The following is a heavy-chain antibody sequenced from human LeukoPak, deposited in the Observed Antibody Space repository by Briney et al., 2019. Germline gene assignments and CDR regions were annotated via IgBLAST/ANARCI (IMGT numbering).Heavy chain of an antibody. Sequence: PGGSLTLNSAASGFTINSYAMGWLRQAPGKGLEWVSGISGSDGRTYYADSVKGRFTISRDNSKNTLYLQINTLRAEDTAVYYCAKDDGDSNGSYDSWGQGTLVTVSS. D-gene: IGHD3-22*01. CDR2: ISGSDGRT. CDR1: GFTINSYA. V-gene: IGHV3-23*01. J-gene: IGHJ4*02. CDR3: AKDDGDSNGSYDS.